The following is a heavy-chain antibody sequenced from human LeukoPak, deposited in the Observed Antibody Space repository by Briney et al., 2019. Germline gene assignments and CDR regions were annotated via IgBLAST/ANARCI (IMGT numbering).Heavy chain of an antibody. CDR3: ARVSYYYDSSGLKIDY. V-gene: IGHV4-34*01. Sequence: SETLSLTCAVYGGSFSGYYWSWIRQPPGKGLEWIGEINHSGSTNYNPSLKSRVTISVDTSKNQFSLKLSSVTAADTAVYYCARVSYYYDSSGLKIDYWGQGTLVTVSS. J-gene: IGHJ4*02. CDR2: INHSGST. CDR1: GGSFSGYY. D-gene: IGHD3-22*01.